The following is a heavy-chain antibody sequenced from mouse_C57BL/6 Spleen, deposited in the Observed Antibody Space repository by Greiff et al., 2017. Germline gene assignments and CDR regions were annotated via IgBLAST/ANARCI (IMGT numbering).Heavy chain of an antibody. Sequence: VQLQQSGAELAKPGASVKLSCKASGYTFTSYWMHWVKQRPGQGLEWIGYINPSSGYTKYNQKFKDKATVTADKSSSTDYMQLSSLTYEDSAVYYCARSGRVGWYFDVWGTGTTVTVSS. D-gene: IGHD1-1*01. CDR2: INPSSGYT. CDR1: GYTFTSYW. V-gene: IGHV1-7*01. J-gene: IGHJ1*03. CDR3: ARSGRVGWYFDV.